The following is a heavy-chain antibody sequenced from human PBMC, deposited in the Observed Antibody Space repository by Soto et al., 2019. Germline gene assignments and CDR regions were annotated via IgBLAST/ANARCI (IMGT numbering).Heavy chain of an antibody. D-gene: IGHD7-27*01. V-gene: IGHV1-3*01. CDR1: GYTFTSYA. Sequence: AAVKVSCKASGYTFTSYAIHWVRHAPGQRLEWMGWINADNGNTKYSQKFQGRVTITRDTSASTAHMEVSSLRSEDTAVYYCARDWGNYYYGMDVWGQGTTVTVSS. J-gene: IGHJ6*01. CDR3: ARDWGNYYYGMDV. CDR2: INADNGNT.